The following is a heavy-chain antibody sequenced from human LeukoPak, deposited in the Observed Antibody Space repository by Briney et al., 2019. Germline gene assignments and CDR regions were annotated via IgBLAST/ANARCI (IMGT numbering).Heavy chain of an antibody. J-gene: IGHJ6*02. V-gene: IGHV4-34*01. D-gene: IGHD3-9*01. CDR3: ARQGRQHYDIDPAVNGMDV. CDR2: INHSGNT. Sequence: PSETLSLTCAVYGGSFSGYYWSWIRQPPGKGLEWIGEINHSGNTNYNPSLKSRVTISVDTSKNQFSLKLSSVTAADTAVYYCARQGRQHYDIDPAVNGMDVRGQGTTVTVSS. CDR1: GGSFSGYY.